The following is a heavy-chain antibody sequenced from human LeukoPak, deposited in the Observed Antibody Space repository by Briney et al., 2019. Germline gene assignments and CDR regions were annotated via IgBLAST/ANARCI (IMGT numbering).Heavy chain of an antibody. CDR1: GGSISSYY. J-gene: IGHJ6*03. Sequence: SETLSLTCTVSGGSISSYYWSWIRQPPGKGLEWIGYIYYSGSTNYNPSLKSRVTISVDTSKNQFSLKLSSVTAADTAVYYCARVTGAAAGIYYYYYYTDVWGKGTTVTVSS. CDR2: IYYSGST. CDR3: ARVTGAAAGIYYYYYYTDV. V-gene: IGHV4-59*01. D-gene: IGHD6-13*01.